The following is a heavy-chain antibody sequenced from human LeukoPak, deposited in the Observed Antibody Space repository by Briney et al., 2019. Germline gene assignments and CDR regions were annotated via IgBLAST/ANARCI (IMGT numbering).Heavy chain of an antibody. V-gene: IGHV1-18*01. D-gene: IGHD2-15*01. CDR3: ARGSGDIVVVPYNWFDP. J-gene: IGHJ5*02. Sequence: ASVKVSCKASGYTFTSYGISWVRQAPGQGLEWMGWISAYNGNTNHAQKLQGRVTMTTDTSTSTAYMELRSLRSDDTAVYYCARGSGDIVVVPYNWFDPWGQGTLVTVSS. CDR1: GYTFTSYG. CDR2: ISAYNGNT.